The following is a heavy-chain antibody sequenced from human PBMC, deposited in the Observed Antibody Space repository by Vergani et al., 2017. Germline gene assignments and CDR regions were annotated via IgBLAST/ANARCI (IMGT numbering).Heavy chain of an antibody. CDR2: IYYSGST. V-gene: IGHV4-30-4*08. J-gene: IGHJ2*01. D-gene: IGHD3-22*01. Sequence: QVQLQESGPGLVKPSQTLSLTCTVSGGSISSGDYYWSWIRQPPGKGLEWIGYIYYSGSTYYNPSLKSRVTISVDTSKNHFSLKLSSVTAADTAVYYCARDRSDYYDSSGYFRGWYFDLWGRGTLVTVSS. CDR1: GGSISSGDYY. CDR3: ARDRSDYYDSSGYFRGWYFDL.